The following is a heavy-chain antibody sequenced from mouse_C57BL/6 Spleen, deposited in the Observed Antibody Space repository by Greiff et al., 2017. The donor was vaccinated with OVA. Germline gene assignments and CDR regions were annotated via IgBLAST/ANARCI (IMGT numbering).Heavy chain of an antibody. V-gene: IGHV14-2*01. CDR1: GFNIKDYY. CDR2: IDPEDGET. Sequence: EVKLMESGAELVKPGASVKLSCTASGFNIKDYYMHWVKQRTEQGLEWIGRIDPEDGETKYAPKFQGKATITADTSSNTAYLQLSSLTSEDTAVYYCARDFTTVRYFDVWGTGTTVTVSS. J-gene: IGHJ1*03. D-gene: IGHD1-1*01. CDR3: ARDFTTVRYFDV.